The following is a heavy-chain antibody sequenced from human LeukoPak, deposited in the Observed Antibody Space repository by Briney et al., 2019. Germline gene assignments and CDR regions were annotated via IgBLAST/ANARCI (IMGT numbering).Heavy chain of an antibody. Sequence: PGGSLRLSCAASGFTFSSFAMHWVRQAPGKGLEWVAVISSDGNHEYYADSVKGRFTISRDNSKNTLYLQMNSLRAEDTAVCFCARAVVTPEYYYYYLDVSGKGTTVTV. CDR1: GFTFSSFA. CDR2: ISSDGNHE. D-gene: IGHD4-23*01. J-gene: IGHJ6*03. V-gene: IGHV3-30*01. CDR3: ARAVVTPEYYYYYLDV.